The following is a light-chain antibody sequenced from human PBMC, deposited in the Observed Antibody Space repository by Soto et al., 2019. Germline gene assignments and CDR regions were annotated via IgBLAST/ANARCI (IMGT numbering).Light chain of an antibody. J-gene: IGKJ4*01. CDR2: DPS. Sequence: EIVLTQFPATLYLSPGDVATLSCRARQSVSSYLAGYHQRRGQAPRLLIYDPSNRATGIPARFSGSGSGKDFSLIISSLDYEEFAVDYCQQRSVWPLTFGGGPRVEIK. CDR1: QSVSSY. CDR3: QQRSVWPLT. V-gene: IGKV3-11*01.